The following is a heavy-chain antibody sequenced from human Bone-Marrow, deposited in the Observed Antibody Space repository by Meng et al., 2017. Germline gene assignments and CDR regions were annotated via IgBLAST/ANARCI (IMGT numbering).Heavy chain of an antibody. CDR3: ASASQLDPVDDY. CDR1: GFTFSSYE. V-gene: IGHV3-21*05. CDR2: ISSSSSYI. J-gene: IGHJ4*02. Sequence: GESLKISCAASGFTFSSYEMNWVRQAPGKGLEWVSYISSSSSYIYYADSVKGRFTISRDNAKNSLYLQMNGLRAEDTAVYYCASASQLDPVDDYWGQGTLVTVSS. D-gene: IGHD1-1*01.